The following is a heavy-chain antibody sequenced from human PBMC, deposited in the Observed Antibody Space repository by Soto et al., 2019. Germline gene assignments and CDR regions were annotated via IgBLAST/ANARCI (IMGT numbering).Heavy chain of an antibody. Sequence: GESLKISCKASGSTFTNYWITWVRQMPGKGLEWMGRVNPSDSYTNYSPSFQGHVTISVDKSINTAYLRWSSLKASDSAKYYCARHGGGRIEVTTFYGMDVWGQGTTVTVSS. J-gene: IGHJ6*02. CDR3: ARHGGGRIEVTTFYGMDV. CDR1: GSTFTNYW. V-gene: IGHV5-10-1*01. CDR2: VNPSDSYT. D-gene: IGHD4-4*01.